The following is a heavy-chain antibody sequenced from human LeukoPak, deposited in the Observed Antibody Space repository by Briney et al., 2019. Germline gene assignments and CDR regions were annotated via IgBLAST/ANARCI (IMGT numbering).Heavy chain of an antibody. J-gene: IGHJ4*02. CDR3: ARADRVVVVAATLYYFDY. V-gene: IGHV1-8*01. D-gene: IGHD2-15*01. CDR2: MNPNSGNT. Sequence: GASVKVSCKASGYTFTSYDINWVRQATGQGLEWMGWMNPNSGNTGYAQKFQGRVTMTRNTSISTAYMELSSLRSEDTAVYYCARADRVVVVAATLYYFDYWGQGTLVTVSS. CDR1: GYTFTSYD.